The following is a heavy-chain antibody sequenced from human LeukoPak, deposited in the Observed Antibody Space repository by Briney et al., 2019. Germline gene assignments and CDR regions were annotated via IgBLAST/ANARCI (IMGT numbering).Heavy chain of an antibody. CDR3: ARDRGDSSGYYSPTYYFDY. CDR1: GGSISSYY. J-gene: IGHJ4*02. V-gene: IGHV4-4*07. D-gene: IGHD3-22*01. Sequence: SETLSLTCTVSGGSISSYYWSWIRQPAGKGLEWIGRIYTSGSTHYNPSLKSRVTMSVDTSKNQFSLKLSSVTAADTAVYYCARDRGDSSGYYSPTYYFDYWGQGTLVTVSS. CDR2: IYTSGST.